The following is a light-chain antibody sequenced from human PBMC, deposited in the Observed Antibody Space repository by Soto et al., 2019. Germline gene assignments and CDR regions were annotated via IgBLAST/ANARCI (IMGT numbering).Light chain of an antibody. CDR2: GDN. J-gene: IGLJ2*01. V-gene: IGLV1-40*01. Sequence: QSVLTPPPSVSGAPGQRVTIPCTGSSSNIGSFYDVHWYQQLPGTVPKLLIYGDNNRPSGVPDRFSGSKSGTAASLAITGLQAENEAYYYCQAYDNSLNHVVFGRGTKLTVL. CDR1: SSNIGSFYD. CDR3: QAYDNSLNHVV.